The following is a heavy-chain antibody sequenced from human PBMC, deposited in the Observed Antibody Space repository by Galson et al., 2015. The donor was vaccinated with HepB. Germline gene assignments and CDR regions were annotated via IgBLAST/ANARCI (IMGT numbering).Heavy chain of an antibody. D-gene: IGHD2-2*01. CDR2: ISGSGGST. Sequence: SLRLSCAASGFTFSNYAMNWGRQAPGKGLGWVSTISGSGGSTYYGDSLKGRFTISRDNSRNTLYLQMNSLRAEATAVYYCASLRGDIVVVPADLSFDYWGQGTLVTVSS. J-gene: IGHJ4*02. CDR1: GFTFSNYA. V-gene: IGHV3-23*01. CDR3: ASLRGDIVVVPADLSFDY.